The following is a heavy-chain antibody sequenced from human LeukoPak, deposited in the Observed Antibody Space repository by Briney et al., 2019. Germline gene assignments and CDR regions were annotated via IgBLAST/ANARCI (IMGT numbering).Heavy chain of an antibody. CDR2: INPNSGDT. V-gene: IGHV1-2*02. CDR3: ARGISGSYYYYYMDV. J-gene: IGHJ6*03. D-gene: IGHD3-10*01. Sequence: ASVKVSCKASGYTFTGYYMHWVRQAPGQGLEWAGWINPNSGDTNYAQRFQGRVTMTRDTSISTAYMEMSSLRSDDTAVFYCARGISGSYYYYYMDVWGKGTTVTVSS. CDR1: GYTFTGYY.